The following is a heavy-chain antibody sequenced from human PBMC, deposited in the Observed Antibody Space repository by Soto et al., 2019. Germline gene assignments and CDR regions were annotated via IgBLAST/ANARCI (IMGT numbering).Heavy chain of an antibody. J-gene: IGHJ6*02. CDR3: SRGMTAAPTVERVFYSYGLDV. CDR2: IDHSGST. CDR1: GGSFSGFY. Sequence: ASETLSLTCAVFGGSFSGFYWNWIRQVPGKGLEWIGEIDHSGSTNYNPSLKSRVNLSADTSKKQFSLTLNSLTAADTAVYFCSRGMTAAPTVERVFYSYGLDVWGQGTTVTVSS. V-gene: IGHV4-34*01. D-gene: IGHD2-21*02.